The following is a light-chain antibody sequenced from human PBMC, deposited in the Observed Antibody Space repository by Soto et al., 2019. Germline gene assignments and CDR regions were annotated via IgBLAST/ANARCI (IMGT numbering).Light chain of an antibody. CDR2: GAS. CDR1: QSVSSNY. CDR3: QQDGSSPPT. V-gene: IGKV3-20*01. Sequence: EIVLTQSPGTLSLSPGERATLSCRASQSVSSNYLAWYRRKPGQAPRLLIYGASNRATDIPGRFSGSGSGTDFTLTSTRLEPEDFAGYYCQQDGSSPPTFGPGTRVEIK. J-gene: IGKJ1*01.